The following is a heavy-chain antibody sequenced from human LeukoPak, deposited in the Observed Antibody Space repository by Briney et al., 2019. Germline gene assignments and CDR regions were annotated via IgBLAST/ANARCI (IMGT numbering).Heavy chain of an antibody. CDR1: GYSIISDYF. CDR2: IFHSGSV. J-gene: IGHJ6*03. CDR3: ARGQIYYMDV. Sequence: SETLSLTCIVSGYSIISDYFWGWVRQPPGKGPEWIGSIFHSGSVYYNPSLKSRVTISVDTSKNQFSLKLSSVTAADTAVYYCARGQIYYMDVWGKGTTVTVSS. V-gene: IGHV4-38-2*02.